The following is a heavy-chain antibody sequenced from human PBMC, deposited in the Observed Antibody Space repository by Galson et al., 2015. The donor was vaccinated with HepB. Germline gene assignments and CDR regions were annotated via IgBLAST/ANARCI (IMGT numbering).Heavy chain of an antibody. Sequence: SLRLSCAASGFTFSSYNMNWVRQAPGKGLEWVSYISSSSSTIYYADSVKGRFTISRDNAKNSLYLQMNNLRDEDTAVYYCARDLRLGAGYYYGSGYFDYWGQGTLVTVSS. CDR2: ISSSSSTI. CDR3: ARDLRLGAGYYYGSGYFDY. J-gene: IGHJ4*02. D-gene: IGHD3-10*01. V-gene: IGHV3-48*02. CDR1: GFTFSSYN.